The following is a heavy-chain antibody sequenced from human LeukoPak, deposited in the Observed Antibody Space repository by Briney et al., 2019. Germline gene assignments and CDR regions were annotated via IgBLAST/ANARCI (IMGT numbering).Heavy chain of an antibody. Sequence: ASVKVSCKVSGYTLTELSMHWVRQARGKGLEWMGGFDPEDGETIYAQKFQGRVTMTEDTSTDTAYMELSSLRSEDTAVYYCAHGKGRWLHLIYWGQGTLVTVSS. V-gene: IGHV1-24*01. J-gene: IGHJ4*02. CDR3: AHGKGRWLHLIY. D-gene: IGHD5-24*01. CDR1: GYTLTELS. CDR2: FDPEDGET.